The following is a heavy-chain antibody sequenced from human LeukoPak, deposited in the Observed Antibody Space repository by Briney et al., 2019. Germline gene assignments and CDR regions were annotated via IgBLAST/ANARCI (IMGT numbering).Heavy chain of an antibody. Sequence: SESLSLTCAVYGGSFSVYYWSWIRQPPGKGLEWIGEINHGVSTNYNPSLKSRVTISVDTSKNQFSLKMSSVTAADTAVYYCASEYCSGRSCYSKTFDYWGQGTLVTVSS. D-gene: IGHD2-15*01. CDR2: INHGVST. V-gene: IGHV4-34*01. J-gene: IGHJ4*02. CDR1: GGSFSVYY. CDR3: ASEYCSGRSCYSKTFDY.